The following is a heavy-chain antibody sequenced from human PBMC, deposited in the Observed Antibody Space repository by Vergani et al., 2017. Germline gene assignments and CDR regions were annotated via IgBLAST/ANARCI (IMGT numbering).Heavy chain of an antibody. CDR1: GFSLNTRGVS. Sequence: QITLKESGPTLVKPTQTLTLTCTFSGFSLNTRGVSVAWIRQPTGKALDWLALIYWNDDQHYSPSLNNRVTITKDTSKNQVVLTMTNMDYVDTGTYYCFYRKTECGTTGCFYPFDYYYYMYVWVKATTVGVSS. CDR3: FYRKTECGTTGCFYPFDYYYYMYV. V-gene: IGHV2-5*04. J-gene: IGHJ6*03. CDR2: IYWNDDQ. D-gene: IGHD1-7*01.